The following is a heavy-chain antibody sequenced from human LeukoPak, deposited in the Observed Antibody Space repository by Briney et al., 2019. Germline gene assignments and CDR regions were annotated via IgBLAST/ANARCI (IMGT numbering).Heavy chain of an antibody. D-gene: IGHD2-15*01. V-gene: IGHV3-33*01. CDR2: IWHDGSGK. J-gene: IGHJ4*02. CDR3: ARDWCGGGSCYYFDH. CDR1: RFTFTDYG. Sequence: PGGSLRLSCAASRFTFTDYGMHWVRQPPGKGLEWVALIWHDGSGKYYADSVKGRFTISRDNSKNTLYLQMNSLRAEDTAVYYCARDWCGGGSCYYFDHWGQGTLVTVSS.